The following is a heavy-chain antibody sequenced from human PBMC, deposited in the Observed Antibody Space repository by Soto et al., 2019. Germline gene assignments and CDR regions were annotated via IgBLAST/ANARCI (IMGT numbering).Heavy chain of an antibody. V-gene: IGHV1-18*01. CDR3: ARDRAWILDY. CDR1: GYSFTTYG. CDR2: ISTDKGNT. D-gene: IGHD1-1*01. Sequence: GASVKVSCKASGYSFTTYGMTWVRQAPGQGLEWMGWISTDKGNTKYAQNFQSRATLTTDNSTSTAYMELRSLRSDDTAVYYCARDRAWILDYWRQGTLVSVSS. J-gene: IGHJ4*02.